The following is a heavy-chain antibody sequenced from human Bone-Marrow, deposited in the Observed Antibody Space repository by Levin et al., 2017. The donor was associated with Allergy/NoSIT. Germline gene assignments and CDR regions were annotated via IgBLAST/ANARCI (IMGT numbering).Heavy chain of an antibody. Sequence: SLKISCAASGFNFDEYVMHWVRQAPGKGLEWVSGISWHSGSIGYADSVKGRFTISRDNGKNSLYLQMDSLRPEDTAVYYCAKDMEDYAYYGMDVWGQGTTVTVSS. J-gene: IGHJ6*02. CDR2: ISWHSGSI. CDR1: GFNFDEYV. V-gene: IGHV3-9*01. CDR3: AKDMEDYAYYGMDV. D-gene: IGHD3-3*01.